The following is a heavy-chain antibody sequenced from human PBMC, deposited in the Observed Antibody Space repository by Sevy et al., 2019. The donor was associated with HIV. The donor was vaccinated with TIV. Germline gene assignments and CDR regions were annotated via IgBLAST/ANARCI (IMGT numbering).Heavy chain of an antibody. V-gene: IGHV4-39*01. J-gene: IGHJ4*02. Sequence: SETLSLTCTVSGGSIRSSSCYWGWIRQPPGKGLEWIGNIYYSGSTYYNPSLKSRVTISVDTSKNQFSLKLSSVTAADTAVYYCAIGTLYDFWSGFRFNFDYWGQGTLVTVSS. CDR1: GGSIRSSSCY. D-gene: IGHD3-3*01. CDR2: IYYSGST. CDR3: AIGTLYDFWSGFRFNFDY.